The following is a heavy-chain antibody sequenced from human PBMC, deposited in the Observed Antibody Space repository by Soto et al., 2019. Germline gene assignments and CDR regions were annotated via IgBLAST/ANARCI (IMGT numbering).Heavy chain of an antibody. CDR2: IYTSGTT. J-gene: IGHJ4*02. CDR1: GRSMSGYY. Sequence: PSETLSLTCTVSGRSMSGYYWSWIRQPAGERLEWIGRIYTSGTTDFNPSLKCRVTISVDTSKNQFPLKLTSVTAADTALYYFAREDYYDTGYYVVWGQGTQVTVSS. V-gene: IGHV4-4*07. CDR3: AREDYYDTGYYVV. D-gene: IGHD3-22*01.